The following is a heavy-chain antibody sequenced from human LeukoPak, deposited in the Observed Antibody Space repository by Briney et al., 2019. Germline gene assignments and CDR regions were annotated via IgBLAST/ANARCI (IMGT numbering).Heavy chain of an antibody. V-gene: IGHV3-7*03. Sequence: GSLRRSCAASGFTFSSYWMRWGRPAPGKGRGGVANIKQDGSEKYYLDSVKGRFTISRDNTKNSLYLQMNSLRAEDTAVYYCARDGPSDYWGQGTLVTVSS. CDR2: IKQDGSEK. J-gene: IGHJ4*02. CDR3: ARDGPSDY. CDR1: GFTFSSYW.